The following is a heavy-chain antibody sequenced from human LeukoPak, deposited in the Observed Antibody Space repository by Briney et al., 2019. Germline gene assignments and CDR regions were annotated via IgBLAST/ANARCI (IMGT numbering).Heavy chain of an antibody. CDR1: GYTFTGYY. CDR3: ARDRDCTNGVCYSAFDI. J-gene: IGHJ3*02. Sequence: ASVTVSCKASGYTFTGYYMHWVRQAPGQGLEWMGWINPNSGGTNYAQTFQGRVTITRDTSISTAYMELSRLRSDDTAVYYCARDRDCTNGVCYSAFDIWGQGTMVTVSS. V-gene: IGHV1-2*02. CDR2: INPNSGGT. D-gene: IGHD2-8*01.